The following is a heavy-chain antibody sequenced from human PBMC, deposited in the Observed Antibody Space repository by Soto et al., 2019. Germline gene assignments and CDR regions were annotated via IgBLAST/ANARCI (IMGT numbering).Heavy chain of an antibody. Sequence: ASVKVSCKASGYTFTSYGISWVRQAPGQGLEWMGWISAYNGNTKYAQKLQGRVTMTTETSTSTAYMELRSLRSDDTAVYYCARDVGPSRIAAAGTKALDYWGQGTLVTVSS. CDR1: GYTFTSYG. CDR3: ARDVGPSRIAAAGTKALDY. CDR2: ISAYNGNT. J-gene: IGHJ4*02. V-gene: IGHV1-18*01. D-gene: IGHD6-13*01.